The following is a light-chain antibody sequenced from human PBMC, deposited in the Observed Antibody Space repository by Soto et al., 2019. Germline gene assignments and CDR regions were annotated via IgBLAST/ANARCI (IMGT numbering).Light chain of an antibody. J-gene: IGLJ1*01. CDR1: SGHTNHI. CDR2: FEDNGAY. V-gene: IGLV4-60*02. Sequence: QLVLTQSSSASASLGSSVKLTCTLSSGHTNHIIAWHQQQPGKAPRYLMKFEDNGAYNKGSGVPDRFSGSSSGADRYLTISNLQFEDEADYYCETWDGNTGVFGTGTKLTVL. CDR3: ETWDGNTGV.